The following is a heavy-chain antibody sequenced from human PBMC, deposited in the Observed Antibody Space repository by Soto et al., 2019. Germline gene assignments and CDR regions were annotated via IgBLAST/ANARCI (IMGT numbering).Heavy chain of an antibody. J-gene: IGHJ3*02. CDR2: IIPIFGTA. V-gene: IGHV1-69*13. CDR3: ARDHTYYYDSSGYYVDAFDI. D-gene: IGHD3-22*01. Sequence: SVKVSCKASGGTFSSYAISWVRQAPGQGLEWMGGIIPIFGTANYAQKFQGRVTITADESTSTAYMELSSLRSEDTAVYYCARDHTYYYDSSGYYVDAFDIWG. CDR1: GGTFSSYA.